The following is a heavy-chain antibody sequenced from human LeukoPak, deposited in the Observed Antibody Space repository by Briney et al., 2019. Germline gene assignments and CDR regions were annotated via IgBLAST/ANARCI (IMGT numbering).Heavy chain of an antibody. D-gene: IGHD3-16*01. V-gene: IGHV4-34*01. CDR3: ARGHGVSDV. CDR2: INHSGST. Sequence: SETLSLTFAVYGWAFRGFYWGWVRPPPGKGLEWIGEINHSGSTNYNPSLKSRVTISVDTSKNQFSLKLSSVTAADTAVYYCARGHGVSDVWGQGTTVTVSS. J-gene: IGHJ6*02. CDR1: GWAFRGFY.